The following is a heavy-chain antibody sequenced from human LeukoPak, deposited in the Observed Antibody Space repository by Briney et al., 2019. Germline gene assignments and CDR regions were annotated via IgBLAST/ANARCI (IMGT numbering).Heavy chain of an antibody. V-gene: IGHV4-59*01. CDR3: ARERTDIAAAGTHAMDV. CDR2: VYYSRST. J-gene: IGHJ6*02. D-gene: IGHD6-13*01. CDR1: GGSISRSY. Sequence: TSETLSLTCTVAGGSISRSYWSWIRQPPRKGLEWSGYVYYSRSTNYTPSLKSRVTISVDTSKNQSSLKLSSVTAADPAVYYCARERTDIAAAGTHAMDVWGQGTTVTVSS.